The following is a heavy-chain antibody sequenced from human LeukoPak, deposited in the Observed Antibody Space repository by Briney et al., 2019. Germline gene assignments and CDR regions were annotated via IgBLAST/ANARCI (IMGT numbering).Heavy chain of an antibody. CDR2: ISSSSSYI. D-gene: IGHD3-3*01. Sequence: GGSLRLSCVASEFTFSSYNMSWVRQAPGEGLEWVSSISSSSSYIYYADAVKGRFTISRDNAKNSLYLQMNSLRAEDTAVYYCAREIFWSGYYSNLHFDYWGRGTLVTVSS. CDR3: AREIFWSGYYSNLHFDY. J-gene: IGHJ4*02. V-gene: IGHV3-21*01. CDR1: EFTFSSYN.